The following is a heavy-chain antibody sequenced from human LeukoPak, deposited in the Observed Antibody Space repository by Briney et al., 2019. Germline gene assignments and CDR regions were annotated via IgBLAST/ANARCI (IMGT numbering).Heavy chain of an antibody. J-gene: IGHJ4*02. V-gene: IGHV3-11*06. Sequence: GGSLRLSCAASGFTFSDYYMSWIRQAPGKGLEWVSYISSSSYTNYADSVKGRFTISRDNAKNSLYLQMNSLRAEGTAVYYCARDAIWQSTRYFDWLVDYWGQGTLVTVSS. CDR1: GFTFSDYY. CDR2: ISSSSYT. CDR3: ARDAIWQSTRYFDWLVDY. D-gene: IGHD3-9*01.